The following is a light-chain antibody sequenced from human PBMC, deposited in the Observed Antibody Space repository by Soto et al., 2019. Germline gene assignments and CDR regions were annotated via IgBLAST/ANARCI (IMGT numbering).Light chain of an antibody. CDR1: QSFRGL. J-gene: IGKJ5*01. CDR2: DAY. CDR3: QQRHMWPIT. V-gene: IGKV3-11*01. Sequence: EVVLTQSPVTLSVSQWERATLSCRASQSFRGLLAWYQQKPGQAPRLLIYDAYNRATGIPPRFSGSGSGTDFTLTISSLEPEDSAVYYCQQRHMWPITFGQGTRLEIK.